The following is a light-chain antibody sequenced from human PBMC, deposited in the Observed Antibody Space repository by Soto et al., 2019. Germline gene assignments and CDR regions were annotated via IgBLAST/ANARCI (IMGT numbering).Light chain of an antibody. CDR1: HSISSW. CDR2: KAS. Sequence: DMQMTQSPSTLSASVGDRVTSTCRASHSISSWLAWYQQKPGKAPKLLIYKASSLESGVPSRFSGSGSGTEFTLTISSLQPDDFATYYCQQYKSSSWTFGQGTKVEIK. J-gene: IGKJ1*01. CDR3: QQYKSSSWT. V-gene: IGKV1-5*03.